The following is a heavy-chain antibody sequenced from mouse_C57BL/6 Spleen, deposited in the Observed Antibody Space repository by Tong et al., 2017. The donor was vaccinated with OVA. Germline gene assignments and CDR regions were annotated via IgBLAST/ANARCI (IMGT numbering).Heavy chain of an antibody. V-gene: IGHV5-4*01. Sequence: EVQLQESGGGLVKPGGSLKLSCAASGFTFSSYAMSWVRQTPEKRLEWVATISDGGSYTYYPDNVKGRFTISRDNAKNTLYLQMSRLRSEDTAMYYCARPVYSMDYWGQGTSVTVSS. CDR1: GFTFSSYA. J-gene: IGHJ4*01. CDR3: ARPVYSMDY. CDR2: ISDGGSYT. D-gene: IGHD2-1*01.